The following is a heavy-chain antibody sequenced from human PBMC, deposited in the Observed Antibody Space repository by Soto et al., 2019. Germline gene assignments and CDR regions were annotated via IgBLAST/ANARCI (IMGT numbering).Heavy chain of an antibody. D-gene: IGHD6-13*01. CDR1: GGTFSTYT. CDR2: ILPMLDIT. CDR3: TLGSWSAETFDI. Sequence: QVQLVQSGAEVKKPGSSVKVSCKASGGTFSTYTIIWVRQAPGQGLEWMGRILPMLDITNSAQRFQGRVTITADKSTNTAYLALSSLRSEDTAVYYCTLGSWSAETFDIWGRGTMVTVSS. J-gene: IGHJ3*02. V-gene: IGHV1-69*02.